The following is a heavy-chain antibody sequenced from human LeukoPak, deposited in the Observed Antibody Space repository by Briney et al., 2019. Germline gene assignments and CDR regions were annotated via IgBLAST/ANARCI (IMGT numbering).Heavy chain of an antibody. J-gene: IGHJ2*01. CDR1: GGSISYYY. Sequence: SETLSLTCTVSGGSISYYYWSWIRQSPGKGLEWIGYIYHSGSTYYNPSLKSRVTISIDRSKNQFSLKLSSVTAADTAVYYCARVPRGGDWYFDLWGRGTLVTVSS. D-gene: IGHD4-23*01. V-gene: IGHV4-59*12. CDR2: IYHSGST. CDR3: ARVPRGGDWYFDL.